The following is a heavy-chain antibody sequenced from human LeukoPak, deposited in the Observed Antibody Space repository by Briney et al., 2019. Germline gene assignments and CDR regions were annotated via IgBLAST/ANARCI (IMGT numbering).Heavy chain of an antibody. D-gene: IGHD6-19*01. Sequence: SETLFLTCTVSGGSISSYYWSWIRQPPGKGLEWIGYIYYSGSTNYNPSLKSRVTISVDTSKNQFSLKLSSVTAADTAVYYCATGYSSGWYYFDYWGQGTLVTVSS. V-gene: IGHV4-59*01. J-gene: IGHJ4*02. CDR3: ATGYSSGWYYFDY. CDR1: GGSISSYY. CDR2: IYYSGST.